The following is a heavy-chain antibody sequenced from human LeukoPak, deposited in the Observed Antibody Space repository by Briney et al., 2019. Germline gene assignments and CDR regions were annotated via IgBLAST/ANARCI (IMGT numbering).Heavy chain of an antibody. V-gene: IGHV3-9*03. J-gene: IGHJ5*02. CDR1: GFTFDDYA. CDR3: ARTTPNWFDP. CDR2: ISWNSGSV. Sequence: GGSLRLSCAASGFTFDDYAMHWVRQAPGKGLEWVSGISWNSGSVAYADSVKGRFTISRDNAKNSLYLQMNSLRTEDMALYYCARTTPNWFDPWGQGTLVTVSS. D-gene: IGHD1-7*01.